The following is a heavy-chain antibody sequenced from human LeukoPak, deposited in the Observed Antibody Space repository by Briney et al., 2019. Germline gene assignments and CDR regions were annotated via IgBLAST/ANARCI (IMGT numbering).Heavy chain of an antibody. CDR2: IGSSPSHK. Sequence: PGGSLRLSCTASGFTFSSYSINWVRQAPGKGLEWVSCIGSSPSHKFYADSVKGRFTISRDNAENSLYLQMNSLRAEDTAVYYCARVTTSGGGIDYWGQGTLVTVYS. CDR3: ARVTTSGGGIDY. CDR1: GFTFSSYS. D-gene: IGHD2/OR15-2a*01. J-gene: IGHJ4*02. V-gene: IGHV3-21*01.